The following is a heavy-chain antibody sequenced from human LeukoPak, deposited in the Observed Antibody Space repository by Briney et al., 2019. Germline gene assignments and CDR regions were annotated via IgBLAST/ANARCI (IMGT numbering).Heavy chain of an antibody. CDR2: ISGSGGET. Sequence: GGSLRLSRAASGLTFSNYRMNWVRQAPGKGLEWVWGISGSGGETNYAHSVQGRFTISRDNPKNTLYQQMSSLRVEDTAVYFCAKRGVVIRVFLVGFHKEAYYFDSWGQGALVTVSS. CDR3: AKRGVVIRVFLVGFHKEAYYFDS. J-gene: IGHJ4*02. D-gene: IGHD3-10*01. CDR1: GLTFSNYR. V-gene: IGHV3-23*01.